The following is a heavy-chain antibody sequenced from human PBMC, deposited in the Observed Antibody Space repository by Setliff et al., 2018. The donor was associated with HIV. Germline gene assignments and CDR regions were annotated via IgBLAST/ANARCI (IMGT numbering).Heavy chain of an antibody. J-gene: IGHJ3*02. CDR2: INGDGDTT. Sequence: HPGGSLRLSCTASGVTFSSYWMHWVRQVPGKGLLWVSRINGDGDTTYYADSVKGRFTISRDNAQNTLYLQMNSLRAEDTAVYYCARAGSDYAYDIWGQGTKVTVSS. V-gene: IGHV3-74*01. D-gene: IGHD2-21*02. CDR3: ARAGSDYAYDI. CDR1: GVTFSSYW.